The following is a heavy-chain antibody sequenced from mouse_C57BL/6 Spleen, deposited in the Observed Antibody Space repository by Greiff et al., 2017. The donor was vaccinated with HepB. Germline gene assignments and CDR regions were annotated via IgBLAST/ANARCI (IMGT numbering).Heavy chain of an antibody. CDR2: IDPSDSYT. D-gene: IGHD4-1*01. CDR1: GYTFTSYW. J-gene: IGHJ4*01. CDR3: ARLGYAMDY. Sequence: VQLQQPGAELVRPGTSVKLSCKASGYTFTSYWMHWVKQRPGQGLEWIGVIDPSDSYTNYNQKFKGKATLTVDTSSSTAYMQLSSLTSEDSAVYYCARLGYAMDYWGQGTSVTVSS. V-gene: IGHV1-59*01.